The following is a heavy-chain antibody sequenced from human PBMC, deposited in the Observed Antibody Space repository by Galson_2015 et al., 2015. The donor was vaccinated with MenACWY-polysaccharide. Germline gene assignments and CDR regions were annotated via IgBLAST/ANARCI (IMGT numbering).Heavy chain of an antibody. D-gene: IGHD2-8*01. CDR2: IYYSGST. V-gene: IGHV4-39*01. J-gene: IGHJ4*02. Sequence: ETLSLTCTVSGDSISNRNYYWGWIRQPPGRGLEWIGSIYYSGSTYYNPSLKSRVTISVDTSKKQFSLKLRSVTAADTAVYYCARTSRDIVLMVYDWGQGTLVTVSS. CDR3: ARTSRDIVLMVYD. CDR1: GDSISNRNYY.